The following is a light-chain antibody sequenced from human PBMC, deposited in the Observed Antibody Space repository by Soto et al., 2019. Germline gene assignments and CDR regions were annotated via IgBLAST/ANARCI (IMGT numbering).Light chain of an antibody. CDR2: EVR. CDR1: NRDVGSYNL. J-gene: IGLJ2*01. CDR3: QQRANWPPLT. Sequence: HSALPQPASVSGPPGHSITISCPGTNRDVGSYNLVSWYQQRPGEAPKLIISEVRNRPSGISYRFIGSKSGNTASLTISGLEPEDFAVYYCQQRANWPPLTFGGGTK. V-gene: IGLV2-14*01.